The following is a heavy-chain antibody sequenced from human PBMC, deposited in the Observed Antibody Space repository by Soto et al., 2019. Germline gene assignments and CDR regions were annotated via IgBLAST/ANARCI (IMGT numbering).Heavy chain of an antibody. Sequence: QVQLVQSGAEVKKPGSSVKVSCKASGGTFSSNAVSWVRQAPGLGLEWMGGIIPMSGTTKYAQKFQGRVTITADKSTSTAYMELSSLRSEDTAVYYCARDTYCGGDCHSGYYYGMDVWGQGTTVTVSS. CDR1: GGTFSSNA. CDR3: ARDTYCGGDCHSGYYYGMDV. CDR2: IIPMSGTT. J-gene: IGHJ6*02. D-gene: IGHD2-21*02. V-gene: IGHV1-69*06.